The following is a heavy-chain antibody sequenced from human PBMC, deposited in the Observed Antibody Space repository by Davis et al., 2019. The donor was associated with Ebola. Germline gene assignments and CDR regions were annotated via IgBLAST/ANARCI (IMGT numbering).Heavy chain of an antibody. J-gene: IGHJ6*02. CDR1: GLSLSTRGMC. CDR3: ARGRITIFGVVTYGLDV. CDR2: IDWEDDK. D-gene: IGHD3-3*01. Sequence: SGPTLVKPTQTLTLTCTLSGLSLSTRGMCVSWIRQPPGKALEWLARIDWEDDKYYSTSLKTRLSISKDTSKNQVVLTMTNMDPVDTATYYCARGRITIFGVVTYGLDVWGQGTTVTVSS. V-gene: IGHV2-70*11.